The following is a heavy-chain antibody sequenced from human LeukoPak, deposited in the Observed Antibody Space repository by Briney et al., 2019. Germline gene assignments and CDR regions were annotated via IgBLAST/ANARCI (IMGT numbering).Heavy chain of an antibody. CDR2: INPSGGST. Sequence: ASVKVSCKASGYTFTGYYMHWVRQAPGQGLEWMGIINPSGGSTNYAQKFQGRVTMTRDTSMSTVYMELSSLRSEDTAVYYCARDHSSSWYRIVRNEGDYWGRGTLVTVSS. V-gene: IGHV1-46*01. D-gene: IGHD6-13*01. CDR1: GYTFTGYY. J-gene: IGHJ4*02. CDR3: ARDHSSSWYRIVRNEGDY.